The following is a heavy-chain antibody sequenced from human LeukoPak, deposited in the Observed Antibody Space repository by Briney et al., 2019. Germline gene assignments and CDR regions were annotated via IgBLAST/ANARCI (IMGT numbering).Heavy chain of an antibody. D-gene: IGHD2-15*01. V-gene: IGHV1-46*01. CDR1: GGTFSSSA. CDR2: INPSGGST. J-gene: IGHJ5*02. CDR3: ARTYCSGGSCYENWFDP. Sequence: ASVKVSCKTSGGTFSSSAITWVRQAPGQGLEWMGIINPSGGSTSYAQKFQGRVTMTRDTSTSTVYMELSSLRSEDTAVYYCARTYCSGGSCYENWFDPWGQGTLVTVSS.